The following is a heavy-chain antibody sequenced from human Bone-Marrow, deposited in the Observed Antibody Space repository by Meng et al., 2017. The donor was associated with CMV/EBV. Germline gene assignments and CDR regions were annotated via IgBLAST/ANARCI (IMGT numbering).Heavy chain of an antibody. CDR1: GFTFSSYA. CDR3: AKQGDDFWSGPRDY. V-gene: IGHV3-23*01. J-gene: IGHJ4*02. D-gene: IGHD3-3*01. CDR2: ISGSGGST. Sequence: GESLKISCAASGFTFSSYAMSWVRQAPGKGLEWVSAISGSGGSTYYADSVKGRFTLSRDNFKNTLYLQMNSLRAEDTAVYYCAKQGDDFWSGPRDYWGQGTLVTVSS.